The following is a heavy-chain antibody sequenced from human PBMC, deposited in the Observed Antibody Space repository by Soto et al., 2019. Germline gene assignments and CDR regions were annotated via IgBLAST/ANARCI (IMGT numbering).Heavy chain of an antibody. V-gene: IGHV1-2*02. J-gene: IGHJ3*02. Sequence: QLHLVQSGAVVKKPGASVTVSCSASGYPVTAYYMHCVRQAPGRGLEWMGGINPATGAAKYTQTFQVRVTMTRDTSTSTVFMELSGLTSEDTAVFYCARGWGVGVAGSTAFDMWGQGTLVTVSS. CDR3: ARGWGVGVAGSTAFDM. CDR1: GYPVTAYY. CDR2: INPATGAA. D-gene: IGHD3-3*01.